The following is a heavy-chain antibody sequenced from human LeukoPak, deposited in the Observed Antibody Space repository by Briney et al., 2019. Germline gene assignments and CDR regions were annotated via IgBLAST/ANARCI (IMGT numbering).Heavy chain of an antibody. CDR3: AREMASSDYYGMDV. V-gene: IGHV3-30-3*01. CDR1: GFTFSSYA. CDR2: ISYDGSNK. Sequence: GGSLRLSCAASGFTFSSYAMHWVRQAPGKGLEWVAVISYDGSNKYYADSVKGRFTISRDNSKNTLYLQMNSLRAEDTAVYYYAREMASSDYYGMDVWGQGTTVTVSS. D-gene: IGHD5-24*01. J-gene: IGHJ6*02.